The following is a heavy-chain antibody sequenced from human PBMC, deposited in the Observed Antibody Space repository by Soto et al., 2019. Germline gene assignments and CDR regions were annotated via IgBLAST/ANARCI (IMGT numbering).Heavy chain of an antibody. V-gene: IGHV3-74*01. CDR2: IDNAGTDS. J-gene: IGHJ6*04. CDR1: GFTLSGRS. D-gene: IGHD3-10*01. Sequence: EVQLVESGGGLVQPGGSLRLSCAASGFTLSGRSMHWVRQAPGKGLVWVSGIDNAGTDSTYADSVKGRFTSSRDNAKKMLYLQMNSLRGDDTAVYYCASGWFGPDVWGKGTTVTVSS. CDR3: ASGWFGPDV.